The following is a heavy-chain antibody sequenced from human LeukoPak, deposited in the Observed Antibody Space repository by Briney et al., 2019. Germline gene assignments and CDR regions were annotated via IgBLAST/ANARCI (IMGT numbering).Heavy chain of an antibody. CDR1: GFTFSSYS. CDR2: ISSSSSTI. J-gene: IGHJ4*02. D-gene: IGHD3-16*01. CDR3: ARGGTRSIYFDY. Sequence: GGSLRLSCAASGFTFSSYSMNWVRQAPGKGLEWVSYISSSSSTIYYADSVKGRFTVSRDDAKISLYLQMNSLRAGDTAVYYCARGGTRSIYFDYWGQGALVTVS. V-gene: IGHV3-48*01.